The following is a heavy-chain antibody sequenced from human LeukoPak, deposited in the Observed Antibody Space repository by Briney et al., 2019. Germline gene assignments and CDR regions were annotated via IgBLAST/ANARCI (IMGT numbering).Heavy chain of an antibody. D-gene: IGHD3-3*01. CDR1: GGSIRSSSYY. J-gene: IGHJ6*03. Sequence: SETLSLTCIVSGGSIRSSSYYWGWIRQPPGKGLEWIGSIFYSGSTYYNPSLKSRVTISVDTPKNQFSLKLSSVTAADTAVYYCARAGYYDFWSGYYTDAGNYYYMDVWGKGTTVTVSS. CDR2: IFYSGST. CDR3: ARAGYYDFWSGYYTDAGNYYYMDV. V-gene: IGHV4-39*01.